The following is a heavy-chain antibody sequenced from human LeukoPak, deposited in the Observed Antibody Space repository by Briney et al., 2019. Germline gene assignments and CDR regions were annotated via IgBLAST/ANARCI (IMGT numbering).Heavy chain of an antibody. D-gene: IGHD2-2*01. CDR3: ATGPAAVPFDY. CDR1: GFSFNSYD. CDR2: IRFDVSNR. Sequence: GGSLRLSCAASGFSFNSYDMYWVRQAPGKGLEWVAVIRFDVSNRFYANSVKGRFTISRDNSKSVLYLQMDSLRVEDTAVYYCATGPAAVPFDYWGQGTLVTVSS. V-gene: IGHV3-30*02. J-gene: IGHJ4*02.